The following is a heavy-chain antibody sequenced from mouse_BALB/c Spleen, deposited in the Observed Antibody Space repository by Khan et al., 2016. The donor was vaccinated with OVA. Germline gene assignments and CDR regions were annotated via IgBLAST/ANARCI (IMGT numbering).Heavy chain of an antibody. D-gene: IGHD2-2*01. V-gene: IGHV1S137*01. CDR1: GYTFTDYA. Sequence: QVQLQQSGAELVRPGVSVKISCKGSGYTFTDYAMHWVKQSHAKSLEWIGVISTYYGDANYNQQFKGKATMTVDKSSNTAYMDLASLTSEDSAIYYCARGGLALYAMDYWGQGTSVTVSS. J-gene: IGHJ4*01. CDR3: ARGGLALYAMDY. CDR2: ISTYYGDA.